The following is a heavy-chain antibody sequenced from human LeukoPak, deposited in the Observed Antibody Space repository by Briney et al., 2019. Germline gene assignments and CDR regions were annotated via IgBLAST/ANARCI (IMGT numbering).Heavy chain of an antibody. CDR1: GFTVSSNY. V-gene: IGHV3-66*01. D-gene: IGHD6-13*01. J-gene: IGHJ6*02. CDR2: IYSGGST. CDR3: ARDKERQLGYYYYYGMDV. Sequence: GGSLRLSCAASGFTVSSNYMSWVRQAPGKGLEWVSVIYSGGSTYYADSVKGRFTISRDNSKNTLYLQMNSLRAEDTAVYYCARDKERQLGYYYYYGMDVWGQGTTVTVSS.